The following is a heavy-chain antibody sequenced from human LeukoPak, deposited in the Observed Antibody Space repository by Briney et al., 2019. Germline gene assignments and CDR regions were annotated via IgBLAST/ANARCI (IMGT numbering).Heavy chain of an antibody. CDR2: INSNGGRT. J-gene: IGHJ4*02. Sequence: PGGSLRLSCSASGFTFKKYAMHWVRQAPGKGLEYVSAINSNGGRTYYADSVKGRFTISRDNSKNTLFLQMSSLRVEDTAVSYCVKDLYYDNSGYYSGAFDYWGQGTLVTVSS. D-gene: IGHD3-22*01. CDR3: VKDLYYDNSGYYSGAFDY. CDR1: GFTFKKYA. V-gene: IGHV3-64D*06.